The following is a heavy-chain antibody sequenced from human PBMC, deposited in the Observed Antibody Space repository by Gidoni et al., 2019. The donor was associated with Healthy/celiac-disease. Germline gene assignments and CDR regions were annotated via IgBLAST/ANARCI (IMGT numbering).Heavy chain of an antibody. D-gene: IGHD6-13*01. CDR2: ISGSGGST. V-gene: IGHV3-23*04. CDR3: AKVGGSGAAAGTWGQGGSAKYYFDY. Sequence: EVQLVESGGGLVQPGGSLRLSCAASGFSFSSYAMSWVRQAPGKGLEWVSAISGSGGSTYYADSVKGRFTISRDNSKNTLYLQMNSLRAEDTAVYYCAKVGGSGAAAGTWGQGGSAKYYFDYWGQGTLVTVSS. CDR1: GFSFSSYA. J-gene: IGHJ4*02.